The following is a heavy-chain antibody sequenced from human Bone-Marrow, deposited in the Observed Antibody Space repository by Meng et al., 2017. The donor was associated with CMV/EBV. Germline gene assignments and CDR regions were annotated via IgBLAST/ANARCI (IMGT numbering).Heavy chain of an antibody. V-gene: IGHV3-21*01. CDR3: ARNHLGSNYEGY. CDR1: GFTFSDYW. Sequence: GESLKISCAASGFTFSDYWMTWVRQAPGKGLEWVSSISSSSSYIYYADSVKGRFTISRDNAKNSLYLQMNSLRAEDTAVYYCARNHLGSNYEGYWGQGTLVTVSS. J-gene: IGHJ4*02. CDR2: ISSSSSYI. D-gene: IGHD4-11*01.